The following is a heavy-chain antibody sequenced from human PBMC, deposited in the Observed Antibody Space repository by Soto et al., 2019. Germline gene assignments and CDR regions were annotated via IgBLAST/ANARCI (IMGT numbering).Heavy chain of an antibody. CDR1: GYSFTSYW. V-gene: IGHV5-51*01. CDR2: IYPGDSDT. D-gene: IGHD6-13*01. J-gene: IGHJ6*02. Sequence: GESLKISCKGSGYSFTSYWIGWVRQMPGKGLEWMGIIYPGDSDTRYSPSFQGQDTISADKSISTAYLQWSSLKASDAAMYYCARQGIAAAGTGYYYYGMDVWGQGTTVTVSS. CDR3: ARQGIAAAGTGYYYYGMDV.